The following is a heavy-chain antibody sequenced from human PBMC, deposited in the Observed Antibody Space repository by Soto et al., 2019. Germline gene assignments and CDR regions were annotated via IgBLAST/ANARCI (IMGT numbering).Heavy chain of an antibody. D-gene: IGHD5-18*01. CDR3: AHRPYGYKYYFDD. CDR2: IYWDDDK. Sequence: QITLEESGPTLVKPTQTLTLTCSFSGFSLSTRGVGVGWFRQPPGRALEWLALIYWDDDKRYIPSLQSRLTIPQDTSTTRVVLTMTNMYPVDTATYYCAHRPYGYKYYFDDWGQGTLVTVSS. CDR1: GFSLSTRGVG. J-gene: IGHJ4*02. V-gene: IGHV2-5*02.